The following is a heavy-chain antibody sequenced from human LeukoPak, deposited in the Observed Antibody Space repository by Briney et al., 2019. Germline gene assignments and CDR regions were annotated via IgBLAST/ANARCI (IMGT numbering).Heavy chain of an antibody. V-gene: IGHV3-33*01. CDR2: IWYDGSNK. CDR3: ARGVMTTVFWFDP. Sequence: PGGSLRLSCAASGFTFSSYGMHWVRQAPGKGLEWVAVIWYDGSNKYYADSVKGRFTISRDNSKNTLYLQMNSLRAEDTAVYYCARGVMTTVFWFDPWGQGTLVTVSS. CDR1: GFTFSSYG. D-gene: IGHD4-17*01. J-gene: IGHJ5*02.